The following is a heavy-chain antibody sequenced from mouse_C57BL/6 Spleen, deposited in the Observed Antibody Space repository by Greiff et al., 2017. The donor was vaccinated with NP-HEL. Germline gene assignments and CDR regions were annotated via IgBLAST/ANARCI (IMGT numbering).Heavy chain of an antibody. CDR1: GYAFSSSW. CDR2: IYPGDGDT. J-gene: IGHJ4*01. CDR3: ARGHYYGSSWGAMDY. D-gene: IGHD1-1*01. Sequence: VQLVESGPELVKPGASVKISCKASGYAFSSSWMNWVKQRPGKGLEWIGRIYPGDGDTNYNGKFKGKATLTADKSSSTAYMQLSSLTSEDSAVYFCARGHYYGSSWGAMDYWGQGTSVTVSS. V-gene: IGHV1-82*01.